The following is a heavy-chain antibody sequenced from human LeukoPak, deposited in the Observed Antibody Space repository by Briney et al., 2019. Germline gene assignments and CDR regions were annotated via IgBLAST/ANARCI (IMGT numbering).Heavy chain of an antibody. CDR3: ARGFYDILTRPRYYYYYMDV. D-gene: IGHD3-9*01. V-gene: IGHV1-2*02. CDR1: GYTFTGYY. CDR2: INPNSGGT. J-gene: IGHJ6*03. Sequence: ASVKVSCKASGYTFTGYYMHWVRQAPGQGLEWMGWINPNSGGTNYAQKFQGRVTMTRDTSISTAYMELSRLRSDDTAVYYCARGFYDILTRPRYYYYYMDVWGKGTTVTVSS.